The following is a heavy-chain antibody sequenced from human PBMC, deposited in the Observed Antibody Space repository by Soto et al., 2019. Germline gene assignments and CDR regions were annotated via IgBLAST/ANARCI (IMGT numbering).Heavy chain of an antibody. CDR3: AKSGSLDY. D-gene: IGHD1-26*01. CDR2: INPANGDT. V-gene: IGHV1-3*01. Sequence: VQLVQSGAEVKKPGASVRISCKASGYTFISYPIHWVRHAPGQRLECMGWINPANGDTRYSQKFQGRVTITRDTSATTAYMDLNSLIPDDTAIYYCAKSGSLDYWGQGTPITVSS. CDR1: GYTFISYP. J-gene: IGHJ4*02.